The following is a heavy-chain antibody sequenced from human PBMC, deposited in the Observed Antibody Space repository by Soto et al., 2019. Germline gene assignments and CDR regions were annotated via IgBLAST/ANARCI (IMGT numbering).Heavy chain of an antibody. CDR3: TRDGNDILTGELLKYNWFDP. Sequence: GGSLRLSCAASGYTFDDYAMHWVRQAPGKCLEWVSGISWNSGSIGYADSVKGRFTISRDNAKNSLYLQMNSLKTEDTAVYYCTRDGNDILTGELLKYNWFDPWGQGTLVTVSS. V-gene: IGHV3-9*01. CDR2: ISWNSGSI. CDR1: GYTFDDYA. D-gene: IGHD3-9*01. J-gene: IGHJ5*02.